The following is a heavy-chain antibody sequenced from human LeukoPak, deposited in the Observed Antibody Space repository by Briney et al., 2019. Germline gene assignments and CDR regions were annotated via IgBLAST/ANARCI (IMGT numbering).Heavy chain of an antibody. V-gene: IGHV1-3*01. Sequence: ASVKVSCKASGYTFTGYAMHWVRQAPGQRLERMGWINAGNGNTKYSQRFQGRVTITRDTSASTAYMELSSLRSEDTAVYYCARDPPIAAAGDYYYYYGMDVWGQGTTVTVSS. CDR2: INAGNGNT. CDR1: GYTFTGYA. D-gene: IGHD6-13*01. J-gene: IGHJ6*02. CDR3: ARDPPIAAAGDYYYYYGMDV.